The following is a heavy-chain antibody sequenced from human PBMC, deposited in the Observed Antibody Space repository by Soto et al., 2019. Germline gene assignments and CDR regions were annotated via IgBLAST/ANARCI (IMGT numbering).Heavy chain of an antibody. J-gene: IGHJ5*02. Sequence: GASVKVSCKASGYTFTSYDINWVGQATGQGVGWVGWVNPNSGNTGYAQKFQGRVTMTRNTSISTAYMELSSLRSEDTAVYYRARAGDRPDIPMIVPMVYDYPAFDPWGQGTLVTVAS. V-gene: IGHV1-8*01. CDR2: VNPNSGNT. CDR3: ARAGDRPDIPMIVPMVYDYPAFDP. CDR1: GYTFTSYD. D-gene: IGHD2-8*01.